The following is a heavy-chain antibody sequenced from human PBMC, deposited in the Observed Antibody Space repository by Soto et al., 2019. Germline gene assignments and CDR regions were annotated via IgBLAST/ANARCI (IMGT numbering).Heavy chain of an antibody. J-gene: IGHJ5*02. V-gene: IGHV3-23*01. CDR3: ARDRLRTASSCYVT. Sequence: EVLLLESGGGLVHPGGSLRLPCAGSGFSFRSYAIAWVRQAPGTGLEWVSAISGDAATTSYAEPVKGRFAISRDDSRSTLYRQMSSLRVEDTDVYYCARDRLRTASSCYVTWGQGTLVTVSS. CDR1: GFSFRSYA. D-gene: IGHD2-2*01. CDR2: ISGDAATT.